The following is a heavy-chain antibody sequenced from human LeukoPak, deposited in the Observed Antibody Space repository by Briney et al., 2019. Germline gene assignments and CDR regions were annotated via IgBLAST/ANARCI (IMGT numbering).Heavy chain of an antibody. CDR3: AIDGGSGTLD. V-gene: IGHV3-48*03. J-gene: IGHJ4*02. CDR1: GFTFSSYG. Sequence: GGSLRLFCAASGFTFSSYGMNRFGKAPGKGLEWVSYISSNGSPIFYEDSVKGRLTISRDNAKNSLSLLMNSLRAEDTAVYYCAIDGGSGTLDWGQRTLVTVSS. D-gene: IGHD3-10*01. CDR2: ISSNGSPI.